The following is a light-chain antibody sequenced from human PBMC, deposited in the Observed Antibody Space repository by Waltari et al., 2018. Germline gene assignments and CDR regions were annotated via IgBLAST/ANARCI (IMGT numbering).Light chain of an antibody. CDR1: QSIAGN. CDR3: EQYSNWPGT. Sequence: EIVMTQPPATLSVSPGERATPSCRASQSIAGNLAWYQQKPGQPPRLLIYGASTRATGFPARFSGSGSGTEFTLTISSLQSEDFAVYYCEQYSNWPGTFGQGTKLEIK. CDR2: GAS. J-gene: IGKJ2*02. V-gene: IGKV3-15*01.